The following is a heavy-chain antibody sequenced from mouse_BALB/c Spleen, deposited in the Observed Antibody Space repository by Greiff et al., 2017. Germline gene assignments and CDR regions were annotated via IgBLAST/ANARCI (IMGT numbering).Heavy chain of an antibody. J-gene: IGHJ4*01. CDR1: GYSITSDYA. CDR3: ARGGYAMDY. Sequence: EVKLMESGPGLVKPSQSLSLTCNVTGYSITSDYAWNWIRQFPGNKLEWMGYISYSGSTSYNPSLKSRISITRDTSKNQFFLQLNSVTTEDTATYYCARGGYAMDYWGQGTSVTVSS. CDR2: ISYSGST. V-gene: IGHV3-2*02.